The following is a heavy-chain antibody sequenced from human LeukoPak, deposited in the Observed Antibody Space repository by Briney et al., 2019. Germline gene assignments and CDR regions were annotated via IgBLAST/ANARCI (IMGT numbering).Heavy chain of an antibody. CDR1: GGSISSYY. D-gene: IGHD6-13*01. J-gene: IGHJ4*02. CDR3: ARAIAAAGLYYFDY. Sequence: PSETLSLTCTVSGGSISSYYWSWIRQPAGKGLEWIGRTYTSGSTNYNPSLKSRVTISVDKSKNQFSLKLSSVTAADTAVYYCARAIAAAGLYYFDYWGQGTLVTVSS. CDR2: TYTSGST. V-gene: IGHV4-4*07.